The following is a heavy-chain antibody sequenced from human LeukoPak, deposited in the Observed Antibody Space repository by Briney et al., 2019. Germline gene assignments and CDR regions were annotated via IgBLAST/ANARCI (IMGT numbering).Heavy chain of an antibody. CDR3: ARDPYYYDSSGYYSTDY. D-gene: IGHD3-22*01. CDR2: ISSSSSYI. Sequence: GGSLRLSCAASGFTFSSYSMNWVRQAPGKGLEWVSSISSSSSYIYHADSVKGRFTISRDNAKNSLYLQMNSLRDEDTAVYYCARDPYYYDSSGYYSTDYWGQGTLVTVSS. CDR1: GFTFSSYS. J-gene: IGHJ4*02. V-gene: IGHV3-21*01.